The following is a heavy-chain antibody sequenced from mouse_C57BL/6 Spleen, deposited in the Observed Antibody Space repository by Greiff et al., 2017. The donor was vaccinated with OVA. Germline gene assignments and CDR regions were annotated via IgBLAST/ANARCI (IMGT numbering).Heavy chain of an antibody. Sequence: QVQLQQSGPELVKPGASVKISCKASGYAFSSSWMNWVKQRPGKGLEWIGRIYPGDGDTNYNGKFKGKATLTADKSSSTAYMQLSSLTSEDSAVYFCAREGTPGYFDYWGQGTTLTVSS. V-gene: IGHV1-82*01. J-gene: IGHJ2*01. CDR1: GYAFSSSW. CDR2: IYPGDGDT. CDR3: AREGTPGYFDY.